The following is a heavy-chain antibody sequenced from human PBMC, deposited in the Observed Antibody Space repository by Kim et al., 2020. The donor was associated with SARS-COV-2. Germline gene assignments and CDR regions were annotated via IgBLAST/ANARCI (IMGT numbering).Heavy chain of an antibody. D-gene: IGHD3-10*01. CDR3: ARGHMVRGVIYYYGMDV. J-gene: IGHJ6*02. Sequence: VKGRFTISRDNSKNSLYLQMNCLRAEDAAVYYCARGHMVRGVIYYYGMDVWGQGTTVAVYS. V-gene: IGHV3-30*01.